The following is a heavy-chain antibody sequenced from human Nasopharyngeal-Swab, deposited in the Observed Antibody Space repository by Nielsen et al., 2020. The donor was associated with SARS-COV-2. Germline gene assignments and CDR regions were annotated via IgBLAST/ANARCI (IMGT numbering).Heavy chain of an antibody. CDR2: IYYSGST. D-gene: IGHD3-16*01. Sequence: SRQCPWKALEWVGSIYYSGSTYYNPSLKSRVTISVDTSKNQFSLKLSSVTAADTAVYYCARRVARAPRHEGDYYYGMDVWGQGTTVTVSS. J-gene: IGHJ6*02. CDR3: ARRVARAPRHEGDYYYGMDV. V-gene: IGHV4-39*01.